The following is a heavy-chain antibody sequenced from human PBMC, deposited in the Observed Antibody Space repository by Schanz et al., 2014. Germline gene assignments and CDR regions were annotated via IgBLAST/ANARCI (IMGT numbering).Heavy chain of an antibody. CDR2: MNESHSTI. J-gene: IGHJ4*02. Sequence: EVQLLESGGGLVEPGGSLRLSCAASGFSFSSYAMGWVRQARGRGLEWGSAMNESHSTIYYADSVRGRFTISRDNAENTLFLQMNILRAEDTAVYYCARKVVATSGGDYDNWGQGTLVIVSS. D-gene: IGHD5-12*01. V-gene: IGHV3-23*01. CDR1: GFSFSSYA. CDR3: ARKVVATSGGDYDN.